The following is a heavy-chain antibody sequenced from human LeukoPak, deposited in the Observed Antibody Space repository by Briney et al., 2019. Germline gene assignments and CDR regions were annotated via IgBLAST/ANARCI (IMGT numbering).Heavy chain of an antibody. D-gene: IGHD3-9*01. Sequence: HPGGSLRLSCAASGFTFSSYGMHWVRQAPGKGLEWVAVISYDGSNKYYADSVKGRFTISRDNSKNTLYLQMNSLRAEDTAVYYCAKDTPRYYDILTGYYPFDYWGQGTLVTVSS. V-gene: IGHV3-30*18. CDR2: ISYDGSNK. CDR1: GFTFSSYG. CDR3: AKDTPRYYDILTGYYPFDY. J-gene: IGHJ4*02.